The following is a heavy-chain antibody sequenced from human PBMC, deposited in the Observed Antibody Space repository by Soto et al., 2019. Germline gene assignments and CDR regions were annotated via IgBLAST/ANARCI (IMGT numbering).Heavy chain of an antibody. CDR1: GFTFRNNV. D-gene: IGHD2-8*01. V-gene: IGHV3-23*01. CDR2: ITGSGRDT. Sequence: GGSLRLSCAASGFTFRNNVLSWVRQAPGKGLDWVSGITGSGRDTYYADSVKGRFTISRDNSKNMVSLQMNSLRAEDTALYYCAKNGLDNSPSAIDSWGPGTLVTVSS. CDR3: AKNGLDNSPSAIDS. J-gene: IGHJ4*02.